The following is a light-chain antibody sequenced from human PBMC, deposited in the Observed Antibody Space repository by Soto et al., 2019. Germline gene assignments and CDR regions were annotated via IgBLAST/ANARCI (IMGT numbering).Light chain of an antibody. J-gene: IGLJ3*02. CDR1: SSNIVINY. V-gene: IGLV1-51*01. Sequence: QSVLTQPPSVSAAPGLKVTISCSGSSSNIVINYVSWYQQFPGTAPKVIIFDNDERPSGTPDRFSGSKSGTSATLVITELQTGDEADYYCGTWDSTLSSDVFGGGTKVTVL. CDR3: GTWDSTLSSDV. CDR2: DND.